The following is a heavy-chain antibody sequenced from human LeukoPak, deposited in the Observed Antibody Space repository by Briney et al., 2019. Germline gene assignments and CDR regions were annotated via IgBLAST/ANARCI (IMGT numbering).Heavy chain of an antibody. CDR3: ARGSGYCDSTSCPLFDY. CDR2: IYHSGST. J-gene: IGHJ4*02. CDR1: GGSISSGGYY. D-gene: IGHD2-2*01. V-gene: IGHV4-30-2*01. Sequence: SETLSLTCTVSGGSISSGGYYWSWIRQPPGKGLEWIGYIYHSGSTYYNPSLRSRVTISVDTSKNQFSLKLSSVTAADTAVYYCARGSGYCDSTSCPLFDYWGQGTLVTVSS.